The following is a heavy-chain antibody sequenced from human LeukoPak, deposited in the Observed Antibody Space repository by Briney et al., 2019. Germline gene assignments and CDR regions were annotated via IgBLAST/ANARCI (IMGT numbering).Heavy chain of an antibody. CDR3: ARGVTMIRGLIIGWFDP. CDR2: ISAYNGNT. D-gene: IGHD3-10*01. CDR1: GYTFTSYG. J-gene: IGHJ5*02. Sequence: ASVKVSCKASGYTFTSYGISWVRQAPGQGLEWMGWISAYNGNTNYAQKLQGRVTMTMNTSISTAYMELRGLKSEDTAIYYCARGVTMIRGLIIGWFDPWGQGTLVTVSS. V-gene: IGHV1-18*01.